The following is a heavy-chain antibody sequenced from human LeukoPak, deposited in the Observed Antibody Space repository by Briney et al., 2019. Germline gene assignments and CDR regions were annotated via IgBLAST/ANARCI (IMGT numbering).Heavy chain of an antibody. CDR1: GFTFSNYG. CDR3: SKDLTSDFGCDLDP. CDR2: ISFDGSQK. V-gene: IGHV3-30*02. D-gene: IGHD3-10*01. Sequence: GGSLRLSCAASGFTFSNYGMHWVRQAPGKGLEWVALISFDGSQKYYADSVKGRFTISRDNSKSTVYLQMNSLRVEDAAVYYCSKDLTSDFGCDLDPWGQGTLVTVSS. J-gene: IGHJ5*02.